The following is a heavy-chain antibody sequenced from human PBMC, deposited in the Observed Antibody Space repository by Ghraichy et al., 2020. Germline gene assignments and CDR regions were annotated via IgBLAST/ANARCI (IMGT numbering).Heavy chain of an antibody. CDR1: GFTFSSYV. V-gene: IGHV3-64D*06. Sequence: GGSLRLSCSASGFTFSSYVMHWVRQAPGKGLEYVSAISSNGGGTNYADSVKGRFTISRDNSKNTLYLQMSSLRADDTAVYYCVKREGYGSGNYYNGPDWGKETPVTVPP. D-gene: IGHD3-10*01. J-gene: IGHJ4*02. CDR3: VKREGYGSGNYYNGPD. CDR2: ISSNGGGT.